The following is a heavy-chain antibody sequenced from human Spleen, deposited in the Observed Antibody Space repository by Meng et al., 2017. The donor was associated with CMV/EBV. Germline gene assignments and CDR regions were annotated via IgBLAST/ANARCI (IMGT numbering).Heavy chain of an antibody. CDR2: IYYSGST. V-gene: IGHV4-30-4*08. D-gene: IGHD3-10*01. CDR1: GGSIRSGDYY. J-gene: IGHJ5*02. Sequence: VQLHGPGPGLVKPSQTLSLTCTVSGGSIRSGDYYWSWIRQPPGKGLEWIGYIYYSGSTYYNPSLKSRVTISVDTSKNQFSLKLSSVTAADTAVYYCARPRAGQTGWFDPWGQGTLVTVSS. CDR3: ARPRAGQTGWFDP.